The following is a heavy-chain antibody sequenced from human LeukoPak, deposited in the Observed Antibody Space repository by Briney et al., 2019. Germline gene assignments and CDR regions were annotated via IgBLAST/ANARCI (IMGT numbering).Heavy chain of an antibody. CDR2: INPSGGST. V-gene: IGHV1-46*01. Sequence: ASVKVSCKASGYTFTSYYMHWVRQAPGQGLEWMGIINPSGGSTSYTQKFQGRVTMTRDMSTSTVYMELSSLRSEDTAVYYCARDGTDYYGSGSYLDYWGQGTLVTVSS. CDR1: GYTFTSYY. D-gene: IGHD3-10*01. CDR3: ARDGTDYYGSGSYLDY. J-gene: IGHJ4*02.